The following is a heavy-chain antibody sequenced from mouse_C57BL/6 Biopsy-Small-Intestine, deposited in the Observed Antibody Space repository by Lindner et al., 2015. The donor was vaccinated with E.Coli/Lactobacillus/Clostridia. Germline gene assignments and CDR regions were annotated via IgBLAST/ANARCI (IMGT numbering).Heavy chain of an antibody. D-gene: IGHD1-1*01. V-gene: IGHV1-82*01. J-gene: IGHJ4*01. CDR1: GYAFSSSW. CDR3: ARYYGSRGDAMDY. Sequence: VQLQESGPELVKPGASVKISCKASGYAFSSSWMNRVKQRPGKGLEWIGRIYPGDGDTNYNGKFKGKATLTADKSSSTAYMQLSSLTSEDSAVYFCARYYGSRGDAMDYWGQGTSVTVSS. CDR2: IYPGDGDT.